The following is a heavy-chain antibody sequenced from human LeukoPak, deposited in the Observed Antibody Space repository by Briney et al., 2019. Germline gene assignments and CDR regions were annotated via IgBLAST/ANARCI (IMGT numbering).Heavy chain of an antibody. Sequence: SQTLSLTCTVSGGSISGGSYYRSWIRQPAGKGLEWIGRIYTSGSTNYNPSLKSRVTISVDTSKNQFSLKLSSVTAADTAVYYCARQKAYYYYMDVWGKGTTVTISS. CDR1: GGSISGGSYY. CDR3: ARQKAYYYYMDV. J-gene: IGHJ6*03. V-gene: IGHV4-61*02. CDR2: IYTSGST.